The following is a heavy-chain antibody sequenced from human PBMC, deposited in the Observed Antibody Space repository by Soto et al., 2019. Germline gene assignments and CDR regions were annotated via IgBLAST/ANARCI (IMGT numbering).Heavy chain of an antibody. J-gene: IGHJ6*02. Sequence: GESLKISCKGSGYSFTIYWISWVRQMPGKGLEWMGRIDPSDSYTNYSPSFQGHVTISADKSISTAYLQWSSLKASDTAMYYCAXRSSSSPGYHYYYGMDVWGQGTTVTVSS. CDR2: IDPSDSYT. CDR3: AXRSSSSPGYHYYYGMDV. D-gene: IGHD6-13*01. V-gene: IGHV5-10-1*01. CDR1: GYSFTIYW.